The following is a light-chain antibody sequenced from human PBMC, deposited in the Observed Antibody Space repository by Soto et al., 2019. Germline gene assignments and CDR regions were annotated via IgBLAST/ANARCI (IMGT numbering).Light chain of an antibody. CDR3: QQYYSYPIT. Sequence: QWTQSARSLSASVGGIVPITCRASQSISSYLNWYQQKPGKAPKLLIYAASTLQSGVPSRFSGSGSGTDFTLTISCLQSEDFATYYCQQYYSYPITFGQGTRLEIK. CDR1: QSISSY. J-gene: IGKJ5*01. V-gene: IGKV1-39*01. CDR2: AAS.